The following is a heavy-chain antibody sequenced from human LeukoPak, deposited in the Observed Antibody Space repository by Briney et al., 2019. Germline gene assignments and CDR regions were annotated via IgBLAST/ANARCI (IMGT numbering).Heavy chain of an antibody. CDR2: IHSGGST. V-gene: IGHV3-66*02. Sequence: GGSLRLSCAASGLTVSGNYMTWVRQAPGKGLEWVSVIHSGGSTYYADSVKGRFTISRDSSKNTLYLQMNSLRPEDTAVYYCARDPYTSSWYWAFDIWGQGTMVTVSS. CDR1: GLTVSGNY. D-gene: IGHD6-13*01. J-gene: IGHJ3*02. CDR3: ARDPYTSSWYWAFDI.